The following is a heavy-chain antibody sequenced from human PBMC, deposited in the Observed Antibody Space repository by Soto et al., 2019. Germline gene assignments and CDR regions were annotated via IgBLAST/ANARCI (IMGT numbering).Heavy chain of an antibody. V-gene: IGHV1-18*01. Sequence: ASVKVSCKASGYTFTSYGISWVRQAPGQGLEWMGWISAYNGNTNYAQKLQGRVTMTTDTSTSTAYMELRSLRSDDTAVYYCARAEAVVVDDNWFDPWGQGTLVTVSS. D-gene: IGHD2-15*01. CDR3: ARAEAVVVDDNWFDP. CDR1: GYTFTSYG. CDR2: ISAYNGNT. J-gene: IGHJ5*02.